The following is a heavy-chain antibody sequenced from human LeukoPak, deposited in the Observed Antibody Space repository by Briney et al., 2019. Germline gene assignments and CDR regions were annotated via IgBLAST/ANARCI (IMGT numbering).Heavy chain of an antibody. V-gene: IGHV3-48*04. CDR1: GFTFSNYS. CDR2: ITSTSSTT. Sequence: GRSLRLSRAASGFTFSNYSMNWVRQAPGKGLEWLSYITSTSSTTYYADSVKGRFTISRDNAKNSLYLQMNSLTAEDTAVYYCAKRPSDYGDYVSYFDYWGQGTLVTVSS. CDR3: AKRPSDYGDYVSYFDY. D-gene: IGHD4-17*01. J-gene: IGHJ4*02.